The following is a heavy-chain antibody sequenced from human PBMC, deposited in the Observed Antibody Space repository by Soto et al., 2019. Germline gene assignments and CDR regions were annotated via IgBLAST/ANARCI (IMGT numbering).Heavy chain of an antibody. Sequence: QITLKESGPPLVKPTQTLTLTCTFSGFSLTTRGVGVGWIRQPPGKALECLALIYWDDDKRYSPSLQSRLSITKDTSKKQVVLTMTNVDPVDTATYYCAHIPNYYQYDWFDPWGQGTLVSVSS. D-gene: IGHD3-16*01. CDR1: GFSLTTRGVG. CDR2: IYWDDDK. CDR3: AHIPNYYQYDWFDP. V-gene: IGHV2-5*02. J-gene: IGHJ5*02.